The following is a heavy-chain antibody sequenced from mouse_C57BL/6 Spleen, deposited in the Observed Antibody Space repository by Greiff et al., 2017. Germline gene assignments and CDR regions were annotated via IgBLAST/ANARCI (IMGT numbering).Heavy chain of an antibody. CDR1: GYAFSSSW. D-gene: IGHD3-2*02. CDR3: ARRDSSGRDY. J-gene: IGHJ2*01. V-gene: IGHV1-82*01. CDR2: IYPGDGDT. Sequence: QVQLKESGPELVKPGASVTISCKASGYAFSSSWMNWVKQRPGKGLEWIGRIYPGDGDTNYNGKFKGKATLTADKSSSTAYMQLSSLTSEDSAVYFCARRDSSGRDYWGQGTTLTVSS.